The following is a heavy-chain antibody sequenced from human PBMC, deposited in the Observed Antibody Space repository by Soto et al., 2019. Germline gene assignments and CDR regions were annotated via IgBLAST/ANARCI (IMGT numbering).Heavy chain of an antibody. Sequence: SETLSLTCAVYVGSFSGYYWSWIRQPPGKGLEWIGEINHSGSTNYNPPLKSRVTISVDTSKNQFSLKLSSVTAADTAVYYCARGGMATIAYWGQGTLVTVSS. D-gene: IGHD5-12*01. J-gene: IGHJ4*02. V-gene: IGHV4-34*01. CDR3: ARGGMATIAY. CDR2: INHSGST. CDR1: VGSFSGYY.